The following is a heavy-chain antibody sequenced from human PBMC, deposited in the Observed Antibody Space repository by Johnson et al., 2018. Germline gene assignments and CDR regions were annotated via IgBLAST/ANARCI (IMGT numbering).Heavy chain of an antibody. CDR2: ISGGGST. D-gene: IGHD3-10*01. V-gene: IGHV3-53*01. CDR1: AFTVSINY. CDR3: ARGFGLRGNHFYGMDV. Sequence: VQLQESGGGLVQPGGSLKLSCVASAFTVSINYMTWVRQAPGKGLEWVSIISGGGSTSYADSVKGRFTVSRDNSKNTVYLQRNSLRAEDTAVYYCARGFGLRGNHFYGMDVWGQGTTVTVSS. J-gene: IGHJ6*02.